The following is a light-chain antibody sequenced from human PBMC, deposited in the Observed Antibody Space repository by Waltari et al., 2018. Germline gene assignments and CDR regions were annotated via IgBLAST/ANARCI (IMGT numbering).Light chain of an antibody. Sequence: QSALTQPASVSGSPGQSITISCTGTSNDVGDYNYVSWYQQHPGKAPKLMICDVSNRPSGVSNRFSGSKSGNTASLTISVLQAEDEADYYCSAFTGSSTWVFGGGTKLTVL. CDR2: DVS. CDR1: SNDVGDYNY. CDR3: SAFTGSSTWV. V-gene: IGLV2-14*01. J-gene: IGLJ3*02.